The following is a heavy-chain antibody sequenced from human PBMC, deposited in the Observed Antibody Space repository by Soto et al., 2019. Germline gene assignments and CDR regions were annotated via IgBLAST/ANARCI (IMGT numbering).Heavy chain of an antibody. CDR1: GGYISGYY. CDR3: NVNSSGWHYFDS. Sequence: SETLSLTCTASGGYISGYYWNWIRQSPGKGLEWIGYIYYTGSTSSNPSLKRRATISVDTSKNEFSLRLTSVTATDTAVYYCNVNSSGWHYFDSWGQGALVTVSS. J-gene: IGHJ4*02. CDR2: IYYTGST. V-gene: IGHV4-59*08. D-gene: IGHD6-25*01.